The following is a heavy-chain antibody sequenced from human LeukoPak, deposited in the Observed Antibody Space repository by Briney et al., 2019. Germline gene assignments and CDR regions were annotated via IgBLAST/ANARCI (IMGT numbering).Heavy chain of an antibody. V-gene: IGHV4-4*07. CDR1: GGSMRNSY. CDR2: IFTTGST. J-gene: IGHJ6*02. Sequence: SETLSLTCTVSGGSMRNSYWSWIRQPAGKGLEWVGRIFTTGSTNYNPSLKSRVTMSIDTSKNQFSLKMTSVTAADTAVYYCARGAGKYYFHGMDVWGQGTTVTVSS. CDR3: ARGAGKYYFHGMDV.